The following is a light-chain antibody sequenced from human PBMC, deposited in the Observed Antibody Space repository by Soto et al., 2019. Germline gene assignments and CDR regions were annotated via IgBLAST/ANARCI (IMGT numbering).Light chain of an antibody. CDR3: QHYGKSPPFT. CDR2: GAS. J-gene: IGKJ2*01. CDR1: ESVSSSY. V-gene: IGKV3-20*01. Sequence: EIVLTQSPGTLSLSPGERATLSCRASESVSSSYLAWYQQKPGQAPRLLIYGASSRATGIPDRFSGSGSGTDFTLTISRLEPEDFVVDFCQHYGKSPPFTFGKGTKVEIK.